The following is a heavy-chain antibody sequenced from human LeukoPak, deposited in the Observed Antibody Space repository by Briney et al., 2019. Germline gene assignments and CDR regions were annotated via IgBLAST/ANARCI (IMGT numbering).Heavy chain of an antibody. CDR1: GGSISSYY. D-gene: IGHD3-10*01. V-gene: IGHV4-59*08. CDR3: ARHITVDAFDI. Sequence: PSETLSLTCTVSGGSISSYYWSWIRQPPGKRLEWIGYIYYSGSTNYNPSLKSRVTISVDTSKNQFSLKLSSVTAADTAVYYCARHITVDAFDIWGQGTMVTVSS. CDR2: IYYSGST. J-gene: IGHJ3*02.